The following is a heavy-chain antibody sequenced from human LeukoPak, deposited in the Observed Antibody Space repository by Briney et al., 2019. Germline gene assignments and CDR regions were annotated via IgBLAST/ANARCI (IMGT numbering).Heavy chain of an antibody. CDR3: ARVEKKLIVGSTNHWFDP. J-gene: IGHJ5*02. CDR2: INSDGSSR. CDR1: GFTFSSYR. Sequence: GGSLRLSCAAFGFTFSSYRMHWVRQAPGKGLVWVSRINSDGSSRQYADSVKGRFTISRDNAKNTLYLQMNSLRADDTAVYYCARVEKKLIVGSTNHWFDPWGQGTLVTVSS. V-gene: IGHV3-74*01. D-gene: IGHD1-26*01.